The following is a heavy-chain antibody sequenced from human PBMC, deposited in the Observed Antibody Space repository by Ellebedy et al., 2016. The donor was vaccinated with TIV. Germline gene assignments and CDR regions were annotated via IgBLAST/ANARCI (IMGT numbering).Heavy chain of an antibody. D-gene: IGHD3-3*01. CDR2: IYYSGST. CDR3: ARVKSGKNYYYYGMDV. J-gene: IGHJ6*02. Sequence: GSLRLXXTVSGGSISSYYWSWIRQPPGKGLEWIGYIYYSGSTNYNPSLKSRVTISVDTSKNQFSLKLSSVTAADTAVYYCARVKSGKNYYYYGMDVWGQGTTVTVSS. CDR1: GGSISSYY. V-gene: IGHV4-59*01.